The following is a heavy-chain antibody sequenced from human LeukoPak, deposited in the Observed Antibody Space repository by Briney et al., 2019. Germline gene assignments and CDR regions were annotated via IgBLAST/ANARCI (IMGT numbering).Heavy chain of an antibody. CDR3: ARSPGRGAYFDY. Sequence: SETLSLTCTVSGGSISSYYWSWIRQPPGKGLEWIGYIYYSGSTNYNPSLKSRVTISVDTSKNQFSLKLRSVTAADTAVYYCARSPGRGAYFDYWGQGTLVTVSS. D-gene: IGHD1-26*01. J-gene: IGHJ4*02. CDR2: IYYSGST. V-gene: IGHV4-59*01. CDR1: GGSISSYY.